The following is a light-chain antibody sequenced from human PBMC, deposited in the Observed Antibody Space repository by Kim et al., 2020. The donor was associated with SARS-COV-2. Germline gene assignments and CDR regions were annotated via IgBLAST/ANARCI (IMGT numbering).Light chain of an antibody. CDR2: GKN. CDR3: NSRDSSGNHLV. Sequence: SSELTQGPAVSVALGQTVRITCQGDSLRSYYASWYQQKPGQAPVLVIYGKNNRPSGIPDRFSGSSSGNTASLTITGAQAEDEADYYCNSRDSSGNHLVFGTGTKVTVL. V-gene: IGLV3-19*01. CDR1: SLRSYY. J-gene: IGLJ1*01.